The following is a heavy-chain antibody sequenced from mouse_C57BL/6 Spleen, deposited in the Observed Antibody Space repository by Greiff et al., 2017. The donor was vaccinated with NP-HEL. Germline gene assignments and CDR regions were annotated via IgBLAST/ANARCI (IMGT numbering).Heavy chain of an antibody. CDR2: IYPGDGDT. Sequence: QVQLKESGAELVKPGASVKISCKASGYAFSSYWMNWVKQRPGQGLEWIGQIYPGDGDTNSNGKFKGKATLTADKSYSTAYMHLSSLTSEGCAVYLDARRGDYSGSSAWFAYWGQGTLLTVSA. D-gene: IGHD1-1*01. J-gene: IGHJ3*01. CDR3: ARRGDYSGSSAWFAY. V-gene: IGHV1-80*01. CDR1: GYAFSSYW.